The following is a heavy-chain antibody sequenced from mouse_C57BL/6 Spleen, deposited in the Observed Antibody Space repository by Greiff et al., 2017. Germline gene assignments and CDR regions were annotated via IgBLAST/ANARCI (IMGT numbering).Heavy chain of an antibody. Sequence: VQLQQPGAELVMPGASVKLSCKASGYTFTSYWMHWVKQRPGQGLEWIGEIDPSDSYTNYNQKFKGKSTLTVDKSSSTAYMQLSSLTSEDSAVYYCARRSAYYSNYGYAMDYWGQGTSVTVSS. V-gene: IGHV1-69*01. D-gene: IGHD2-5*01. CDR3: ARRSAYYSNYGYAMDY. CDR1: GYTFTSYW. CDR2: IDPSDSYT. J-gene: IGHJ4*01.